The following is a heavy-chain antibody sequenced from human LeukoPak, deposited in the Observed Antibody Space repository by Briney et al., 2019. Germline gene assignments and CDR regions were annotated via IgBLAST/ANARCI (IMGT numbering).Heavy chain of an antibody. V-gene: IGHV6-1*01. CDR3: ARNHSHSSSFLFDH. D-gene: IGHD6-6*01. J-gene: IGHJ4*02. CDR2: SYDRSKWYN. Sequence: QTLSLTCAISGDSVSSNSAAWNWIRQSPSRGLEWLGRSYDRSKWYNDYAVAVKSRISINPDTSKNQYSLQLNSVITADKAVYYCARNHSHSSSFLFDHWGQGTLVTVSS. CDR1: GDSVSSNSAA.